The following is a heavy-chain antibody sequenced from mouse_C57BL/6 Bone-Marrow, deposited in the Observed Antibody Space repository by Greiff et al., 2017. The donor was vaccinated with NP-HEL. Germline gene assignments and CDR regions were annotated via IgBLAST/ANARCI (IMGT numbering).Heavy chain of an antibody. V-gene: IGHV7-3*01. CDR3: ARSSSYYYGSPWFAY. Sequence: EVKLMESGGGLVQPGGSLSLSCAASGFTFTDYYMSWVRQPPGKALEWLGFIRNKANGYTTEYSASVKGRFTISRDNSQSILYLQMNALRAEDSATYYCARSSSYYYGSPWFAYWGQGTLVTVSA. CDR2: IRNKANGYTT. CDR1: GFTFTDYY. D-gene: IGHD1-1*01. J-gene: IGHJ3*01.